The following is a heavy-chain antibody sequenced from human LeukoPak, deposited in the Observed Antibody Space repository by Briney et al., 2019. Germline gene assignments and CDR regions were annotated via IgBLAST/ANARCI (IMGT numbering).Heavy chain of an antibody. CDR1: GFTFSSYS. D-gene: IGHD2-15*01. Sequence: GGSLRLSCAASGFTFSSYSMNWVRQAPGKGLEWVSYISSSSSTIYYADSVKGRFTISRDNAKNSQYLQMNSLRAEDTAVYYCARVACSGGSCTGDYWGQGTLVTVSS. CDR2: ISSSSSTI. V-gene: IGHV3-48*04. CDR3: ARVACSGGSCTGDY. J-gene: IGHJ4*02.